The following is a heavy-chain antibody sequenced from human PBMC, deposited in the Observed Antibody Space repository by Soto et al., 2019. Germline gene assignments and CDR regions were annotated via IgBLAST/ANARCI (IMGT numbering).Heavy chain of an antibody. Sequence: QVQLQESGPGLVKPSETLSLTCTVSGGSISRYYWSWIRQPPGKGLEWIGYIYYSGSTNYNPSLKSRITISVDTSKNQFSLKLRSVTAADTAVYYCARSVTILGLDPWGQGTLVAVSS. CDR2: IYYSGST. V-gene: IGHV4-59*01. CDR1: GGSISRYY. D-gene: IGHD3-3*01. CDR3: ARSVTILGLDP. J-gene: IGHJ5*02.